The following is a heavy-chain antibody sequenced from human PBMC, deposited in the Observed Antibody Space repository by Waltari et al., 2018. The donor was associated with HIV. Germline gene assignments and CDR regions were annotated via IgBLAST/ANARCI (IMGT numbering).Heavy chain of an antibody. CDR1: GYSFIAYY. D-gene: IGHD3-16*01. V-gene: IGHV1-2*06. CDR3: ARGFFQNDLRGLFDL. CDR2: INPKSGVT. Sequence: QVQLVQSGAEVKMPGASVRVSCKASGYSFIAYYVHWVRQDTGQGLQWMGLINPKSGVTNYRQKFQGRVCMTRDTSISTAYLEVTTLISDDTAVYYCARGFFQNDLRGLFDLWGRGPLATVSS. J-gene: IGHJ2*01.